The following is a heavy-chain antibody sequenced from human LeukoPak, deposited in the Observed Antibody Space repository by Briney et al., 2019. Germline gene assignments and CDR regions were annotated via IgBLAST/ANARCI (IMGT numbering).Heavy chain of an antibody. CDR1: GFTFSSYS. CDR2: ISSSSSTI. Sequence: GGSLRLSCAASGFTFSSYSMNWVRQAPGKGLEWVSYISSSSSTIYYADSVKGRFTISRDNAKNSLYLQMNSLRAEDTAVYYCARDLIVIGAAAGKPDYWGQGTLVTVSS. D-gene: IGHD6-13*01. J-gene: IGHJ4*02. V-gene: IGHV3-48*01. CDR3: ARDLIVIGAAAGKPDY.